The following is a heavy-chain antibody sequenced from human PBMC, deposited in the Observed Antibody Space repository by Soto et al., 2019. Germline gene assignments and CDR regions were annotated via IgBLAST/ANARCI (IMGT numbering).Heavy chain of an antibody. CDR3: ARATWELLNNALDV. CDR2: INHDGSET. CDR1: GYTFSDYW. J-gene: IGHJ3*01. Sequence: GGSLRLSCAASGYTFSDYWMSWVRQAPGKGLEWVANINHDGSETDYVDSLKGRFSISRDNARNSLYLQINSLRADDTALYYCARATWELLNNALDVWGQGKVVTVSS. D-gene: IGHD1-26*01. V-gene: IGHV3-7*01.